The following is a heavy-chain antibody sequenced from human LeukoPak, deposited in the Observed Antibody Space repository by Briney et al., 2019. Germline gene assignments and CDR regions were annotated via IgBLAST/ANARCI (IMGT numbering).Heavy chain of an antibody. CDR1: GFTFSSYS. CDR2: IKEGGSEK. V-gene: IGHV3-7*01. CDR3: ARDWRPLVATAGADSDY. D-gene: IGHD5-12*01. J-gene: IGHJ4*02. Sequence: GGSLRLSCAASGFTFSSYSMNWVRQAPGKGLEWVANIKEGGSEKYYVDSVKGRFTISRDNAKNSLYLQMNSLRAEDTALYYCARDWRPLVATAGADSDYWGQGTLVTVSS.